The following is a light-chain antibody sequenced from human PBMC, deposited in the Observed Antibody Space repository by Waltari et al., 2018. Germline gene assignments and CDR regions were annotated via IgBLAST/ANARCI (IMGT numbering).Light chain of an antibody. Sequence: EIVMTNSPLPLPVTPGEPASISCRYSQSLLHSNGYNSLDGYLQKPGQSPQILIYLGSNRASGVADRFSGSGSGTDVTLKISRVEAEDAGVYYCMEALQSVTFGQGTRLEIK. CDR2: LGS. CDR1: QSLLHSNGYNS. V-gene: IGKV2-28*01. CDR3: MEALQSVT. J-gene: IGKJ5*01.